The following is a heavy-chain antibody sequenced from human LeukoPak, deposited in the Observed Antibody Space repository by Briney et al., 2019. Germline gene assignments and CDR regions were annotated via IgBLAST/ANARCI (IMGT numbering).Heavy chain of an antibody. V-gene: IGHV3-23*01. D-gene: IGHD4-23*01. CDR1: GFTFSSYA. Sequence: GGSLRLSCAASGFTFSSYAMSWVRQAPGKGLEWVSAFSGSGGSTYYADSVKGRFTISRDNSKNTLYLQMNSLRAEDTAVYYCAKDRASVVTLIFDYWGQGTLVTVSS. J-gene: IGHJ4*02. CDR3: AKDRASVVTLIFDY. CDR2: FSGSGGST.